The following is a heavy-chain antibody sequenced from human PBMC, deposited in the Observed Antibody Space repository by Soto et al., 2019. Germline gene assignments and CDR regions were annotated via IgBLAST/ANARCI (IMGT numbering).Heavy chain of an antibody. V-gene: IGHV3-30*03. CDR2: ISFDGGLK. CDR1: GFPFSRHA. D-gene: IGHD6-19*01. J-gene: IGHJ4*02. CDR3: VRDHGWTTVAGTGYFDH. Sequence: QVQLVEAGGGVVQPGKSLRLSCAASGFPFSRHAIYWVRQSPGKGLEWVATISFDGGLKYYADSVKGRFTFSRDNAKNMLYLQMNSLRPEDTAGFYCVRDHGWTTVAGTGYFDHWGQGTLVTVSS.